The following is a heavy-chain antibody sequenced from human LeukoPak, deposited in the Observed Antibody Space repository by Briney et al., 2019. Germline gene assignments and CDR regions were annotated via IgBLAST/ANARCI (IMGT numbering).Heavy chain of an antibody. CDR2: INPSGGST. Sequence: ASVKVSCKASGYTFTSYYMHWVRQAPGQGLEWMGIINPSGGSTSYAQKFQGRVTMTRDTSISTAYMELSRLRSDDTAVYYCARSPRIVGPKGEFDYWGQGTLVTVSS. V-gene: IGHV1-46*01. D-gene: IGHD1-26*01. CDR3: ARSPRIVGPKGEFDY. CDR1: GYTFTSYY. J-gene: IGHJ4*02.